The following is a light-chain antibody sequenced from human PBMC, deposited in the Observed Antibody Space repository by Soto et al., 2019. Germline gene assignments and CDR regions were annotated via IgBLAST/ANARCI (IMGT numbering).Light chain of an antibody. CDR2: GAS. CDR1: QSVSSSY. Sequence: EIVLTQSPGTLSLSPGERATLSCRASQSVSSSYLAGYQQKPGKAPRPLIYGASSRATGIPGRFSGRGSGTDFTLTISTLEPEDFAVYFCQQYGSSPLITFGQGARLDIK. CDR3: QQYGSSPLIT. V-gene: IGKV3-20*01. J-gene: IGKJ5*01.